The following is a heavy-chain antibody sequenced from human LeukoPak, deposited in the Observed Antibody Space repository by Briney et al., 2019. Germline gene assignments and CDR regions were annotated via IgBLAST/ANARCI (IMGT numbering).Heavy chain of an antibody. CDR3: ARGEGRRYFDWFFS. CDR1: GYTFTDYY. J-gene: IGHJ5*01. Sequence: ASVKVSCKASGYTFTDYYMHWVRQAPGQGLEWMGWINPNNGGTDYAQKFQGRVTMTRDTSINTAYMELSRLRSDDTAVYFCARGEGRRYFDWFFSWGQGTLVTVSS. CDR2: INPNNGGT. V-gene: IGHV1-2*02. D-gene: IGHD3-9*01.